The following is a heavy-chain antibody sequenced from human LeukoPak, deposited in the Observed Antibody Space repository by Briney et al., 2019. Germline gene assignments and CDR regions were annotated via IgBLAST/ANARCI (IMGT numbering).Heavy chain of an antibody. Sequence: PGGSLRLSCAASGFTFVDYAMHWVRQAPGKGLEWVSGISWNSGSIGYADSVKGRFTISRDNAKNSLYLQMNSLRAEDTAVYYCASDRKTLYSSSWVSFDYWGQGTLVTVSS. CDR3: ASDRKTLYSSSWVSFDY. J-gene: IGHJ4*02. CDR2: ISWNSGSI. CDR1: GFTFVDYA. V-gene: IGHV3-9*01. D-gene: IGHD6-13*01.